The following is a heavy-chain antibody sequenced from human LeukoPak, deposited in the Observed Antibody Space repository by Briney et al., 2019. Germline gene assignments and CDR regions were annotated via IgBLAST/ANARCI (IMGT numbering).Heavy chain of an antibody. V-gene: IGHV3-66*02. Sequence: GGSLRLSCAASGFTVSSNYMSWVRQAPGKGLEWVSVIYSGGSTYYADSVKGRFTISRGNSKNTLYLQMNSLRAEDTAVYYCAQIVVVPAAIYYYYYYYMDVWGKGTTVTVSS. CDR2: IYSGGST. CDR1: GFTVSSNY. D-gene: IGHD2-2*01. CDR3: AQIVVVPAAIYYYYYYYMDV. J-gene: IGHJ6*03.